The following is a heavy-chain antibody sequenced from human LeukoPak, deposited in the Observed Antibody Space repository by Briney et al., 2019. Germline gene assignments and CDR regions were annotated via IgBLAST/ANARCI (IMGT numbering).Heavy chain of an antibody. D-gene: IGHD6-19*01. J-gene: IGHJ1*01. CDR2: ISSSTTYI. Sequence: GGSLRLSCAASAFTFGRFSMNWVRPAPGEGREWVSSISSSTTYIHYADPVKGRFTMSRANAKNSLYLLMNSLRAEDTAVCYFARVFSSGWSAEYFQHWGQGTLVTVSS. CDR1: AFTFGRFS. V-gene: IGHV3-21*03. CDR3: ARVFSSGWSAEYFQH.